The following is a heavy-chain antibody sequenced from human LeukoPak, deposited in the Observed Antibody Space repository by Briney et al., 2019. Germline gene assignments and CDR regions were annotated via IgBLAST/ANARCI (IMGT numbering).Heavy chain of an antibody. CDR2: IYHSGST. CDR3: ARQRDYYYYGMDV. Sequence: SGTLSLTCAVSGGSISSSNWWSWVRQPPGKGLEWIGEIYHSGSTNYNPSLKSRVTISVDKSKNQFSLKLSSVTAADTAVYYCARQRDYYYYGMDVWGQGTTVTVSS. CDR1: GGSISSSNW. J-gene: IGHJ6*02. V-gene: IGHV4-4*02.